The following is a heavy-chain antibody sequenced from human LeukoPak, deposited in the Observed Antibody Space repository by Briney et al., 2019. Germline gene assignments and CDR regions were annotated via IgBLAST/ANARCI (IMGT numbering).Heavy chain of an antibody. CDR3: ARGPDFWSGYYSFDY. J-gene: IGHJ4*02. V-gene: IGHV4-39*07. Sequence: SETLSLTCTVSGGSISSSSYYWGWIRQPPGKGLEWIGSIYYSGSTYYNPSLKSRVTISVDTSKNQFSLKLSSVTAADTAVYYCARGPDFWSGYYSFDYWGQGTLVTVSS. CDR2: IYYSGST. D-gene: IGHD3-3*01. CDR1: GGSISSSSYY.